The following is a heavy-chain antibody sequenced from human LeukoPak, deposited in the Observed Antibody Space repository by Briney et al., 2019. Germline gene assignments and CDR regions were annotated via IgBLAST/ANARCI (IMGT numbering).Heavy chain of an antibody. CDR1: GFTFSSYG. D-gene: IGHD2-2*01. CDR3: AKASDLVVPAAHHYYYYGMDV. V-gene: IGHV3-30*18. CDR2: ISYDGCNK. J-gene: IGHJ6*04. Sequence: GGSLRLSCAASGFTFSSYGMHWVRQAPGKGLEWVAVISYDGCNKYYADSVKGRFTISRDNSKNTLYLQMNSLRAEDTAVYYCAKASDLVVPAAHHYYYYGMDVWGKGTTVTVSS.